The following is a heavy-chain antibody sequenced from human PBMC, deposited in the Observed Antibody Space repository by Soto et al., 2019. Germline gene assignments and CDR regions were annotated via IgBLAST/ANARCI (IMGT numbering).Heavy chain of an antibody. Sequence: QVQLQESGPGLVKPSQTLSLTCTVSGDSMGSGGHYYNWIRLLPGKGLEWIGYIYYSGATHYNPSLRGRVSISIDTSNNQFSLRLISVTAADTALCFCARDKDLEPTVWGYWGQGTQVTVSS. J-gene: IGHJ4*02. CDR2: IYYSGAT. V-gene: IGHV4-31*03. CDR3: ARDKDLEPTVWGY. D-gene: IGHD7-27*01. CDR1: GDSMGSGGHY.